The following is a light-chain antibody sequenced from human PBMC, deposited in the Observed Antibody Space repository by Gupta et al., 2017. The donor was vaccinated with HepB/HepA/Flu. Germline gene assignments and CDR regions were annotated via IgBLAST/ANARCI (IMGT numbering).Light chain of an antibody. CDR3: ASWDDSLNTYV. Sequence: QSVLTQPPSASGTPGQRVTISCSVGTSNIGSNVVAWYQQFPGTAPKLLIYTPNQRPSGVPVRFSASKSGTSASLAISGLQSEDEADYHCASWDDSLNTYVFGTGTRVTVL. CDR1: TSNIGSNV. J-gene: IGLJ1*01. V-gene: IGLV1-44*01. CDR2: TPN.